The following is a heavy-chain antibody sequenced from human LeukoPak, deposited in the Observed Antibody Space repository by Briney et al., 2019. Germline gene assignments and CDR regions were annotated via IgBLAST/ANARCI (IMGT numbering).Heavy chain of an antibody. D-gene: IGHD6-19*01. CDR2: ISNYGGTA. Sequence: GGTLRLSCAASGFTFSSCGMSWVRQAPGKGLEWVSSISNYGGTAYSADSVKGRFTMSRDNSKNTMYLQIDSLRAEDTARYYCARDRSFGVAGNYFDYWGQGTLVSVSS. V-gene: IGHV3-23*01. J-gene: IGHJ4*02. CDR1: GFTFSSCG. CDR3: ARDRSFGVAGNYFDY.